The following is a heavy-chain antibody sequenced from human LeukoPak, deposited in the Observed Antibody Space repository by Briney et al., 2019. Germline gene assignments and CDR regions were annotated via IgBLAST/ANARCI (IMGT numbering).Heavy chain of an antibody. J-gene: IGHJ4*02. V-gene: IGHV3-23*01. Sequence: GGSLRLSCAASGFTFGSYAMTWARQAPGKGLEWVSSLGDSGTSTYYAVSGRGRFTISRDNSKDTLYLQMNSLRVEDTAVYYCVKGNSGTYPAHRGFEYWGMGTLVTVS. D-gene: IGHD1-26*01. CDR2: LGDSGTST. CDR3: VKGNSGTYPAHRGFEY. CDR1: GFTFGSYA.